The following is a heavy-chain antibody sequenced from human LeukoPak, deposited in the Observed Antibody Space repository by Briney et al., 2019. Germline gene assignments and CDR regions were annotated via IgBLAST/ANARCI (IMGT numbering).Heavy chain of an antibody. V-gene: IGHV1-46*01. CDR2: INPSDGST. CDR1: GYSFTSYY. J-gene: IGHJ4*02. Sequence: ASVKVSCKASGYSFTSYYMHWVRQASGQGPEWMGTINPSDGSTIYAQKFQGRITMTRDTSTSTLYMEVNSLASDDAAVYYCALGSVYGRYYCHYWGQGTLVTVSS. D-gene: IGHD6-19*01. CDR3: ALGSVYGRYYCHY.